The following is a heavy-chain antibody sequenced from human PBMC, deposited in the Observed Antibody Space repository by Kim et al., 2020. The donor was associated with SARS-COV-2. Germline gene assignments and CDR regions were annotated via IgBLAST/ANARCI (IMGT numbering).Heavy chain of an antibody. D-gene: IGHD6-19*01. Sequence: ADSVKGRFTISRDNSKNTLYLQMNSLRAEDTAVYYCAKGVAVAGGGNFDYWGQGTLVTVSS. J-gene: IGHJ4*02. CDR3: AKGVAVAGGGNFDY. V-gene: IGHV3-23*01.